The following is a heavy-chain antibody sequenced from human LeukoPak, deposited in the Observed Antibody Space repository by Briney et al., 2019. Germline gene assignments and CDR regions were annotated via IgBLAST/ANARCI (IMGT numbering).Heavy chain of an antibody. Sequence: SETLSLTCAVYGGSFSGYYWSWIRQPPGKGLEWIGEINHSGSTNYNPSLKSRVTISVDTSKNQFSLKLSSVTAADTAVYYCARLPTTGYSSGWLGYDAFDIWGQGTMVTVSS. V-gene: IGHV4-34*01. CDR2: INHSGST. CDR3: ARLPTTGYSSGWLGYDAFDI. D-gene: IGHD6-19*01. CDR1: GGSFSGYY. J-gene: IGHJ3*02.